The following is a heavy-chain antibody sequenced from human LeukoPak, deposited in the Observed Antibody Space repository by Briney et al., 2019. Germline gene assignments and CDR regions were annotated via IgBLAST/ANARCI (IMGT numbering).Heavy chain of an antibody. J-gene: IGHJ4*02. CDR1: GGSISTYY. CDR3: TGNYDSSGYTTFGY. D-gene: IGHD3-22*01. Sequence: SETLSLTCIVSGGSISTYYWSWIRPPPGEGVELIGHNYYSGSTNYNPSPKSRAPIAVATSKNHFSLKLSSVTAADTAVYYCTGNYDSSGYTTFGYWGRGNLVTVSS. CDR2: NYYSGST. V-gene: IGHV4-59*01.